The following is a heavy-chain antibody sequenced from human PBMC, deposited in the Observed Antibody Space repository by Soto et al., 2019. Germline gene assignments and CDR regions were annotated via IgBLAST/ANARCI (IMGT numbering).Heavy chain of an antibody. D-gene: IGHD3-3*01. CDR3: ARDAPPPELRFLEWHNHDYNGRDV. CDR2: ISCYNGKT. CDR1: GYSFTAYG. V-gene: IGHV1-18*01. Sequence: VASVKVCCKTSGYSFTAYGISWVRQAPGQGLEWMGWISCYNGKTKYAQKVQGRVTMTTDTSTSTAYMEVRSLRSDDTAIYYCARDAPPPELRFLEWHNHDYNGRDVWGNGKTVIVSP. J-gene: IGHJ6*04.